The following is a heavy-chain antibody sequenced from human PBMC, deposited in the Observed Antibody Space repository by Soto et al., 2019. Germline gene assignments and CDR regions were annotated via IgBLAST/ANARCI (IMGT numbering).Heavy chain of an antibody. CDR3: AHRGYGDYTRDNWFDP. D-gene: IGHD4-17*01. Sequence: QITLKASGPTLVKPTQTLTLTCTFSGFSLSTGGVGVGWIRQPPGKALEWLALIYWNDDTRYSPSLKNRLTITKDTSKNQVVLTMTNMDPVDTATYYCAHRGYGDYTRDNWFDPWGQGTLVTVSS. J-gene: IGHJ5*02. CDR2: IYWNDDT. V-gene: IGHV2-5*01. CDR1: GFSLSTGGVG.